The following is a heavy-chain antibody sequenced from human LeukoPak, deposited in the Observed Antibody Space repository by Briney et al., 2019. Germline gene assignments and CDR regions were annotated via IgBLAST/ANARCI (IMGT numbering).Heavy chain of an antibody. Sequence: ASVKVSCKASGYTFTDYYLHWVRQAPGQGLEWMGWINPKSGGTNYAQNFQGRVTMTRDTSISTAYMELSRLRSDDTALYYCARIGISARGTNFHHWGQGTLVTVSS. J-gene: IGHJ1*01. CDR3: ARIGISARGTNFHH. V-gene: IGHV1-2*02. CDR2: INPKSGGT. CDR1: GYTFTDYY. D-gene: IGHD6-13*01.